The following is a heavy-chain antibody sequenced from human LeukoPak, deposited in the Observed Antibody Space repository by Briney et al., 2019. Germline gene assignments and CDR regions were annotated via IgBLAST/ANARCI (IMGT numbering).Heavy chain of an antibody. Sequence: GGSLRLSCAASGFLFSTYAMHWVRQAPGKGLEWVAVISYDGSDKYYADSVKGRFTISRDNSKNTLYLEMNSLRAEDTAVYYCAKIWGTYPYDYWGQGTLVTVSS. CDR3: AKIWGTYPYDY. J-gene: IGHJ4*02. V-gene: IGHV3-30*18. CDR1: GFLFSTYA. D-gene: IGHD3-16*01. CDR2: ISYDGSDK.